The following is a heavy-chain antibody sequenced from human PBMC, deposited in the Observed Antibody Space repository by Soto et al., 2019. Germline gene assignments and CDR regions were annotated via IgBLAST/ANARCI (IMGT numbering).Heavy chain of an antibody. Sequence: PGGSLRLSCAVSGFTFSSNWMHWVRQAPGKGLVWVSRIHSDGSSTSYADSVKGRFTISRDNAKNTLFLQMNSLRAEDTALYYCARAFKYCTTSSCLNYYYALDVWGQGTTVTVSS. J-gene: IGHJ6*02. D-gene: IGHD2-2*01. V-gene: IGHV3-74*01. CDR3: ARAFKYCTTSSCLNYYYALDV. CDR1: GFTFSSNW. CDR2: IHSDGSST.